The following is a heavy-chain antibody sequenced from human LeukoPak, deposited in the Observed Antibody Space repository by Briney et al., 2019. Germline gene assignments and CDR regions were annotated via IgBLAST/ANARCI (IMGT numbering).Heavy chain of an antibody. Sequence: GRSLRLSCAASGFSFSSYGMHWVRRAPGKGLEWVAVISYDGSNKYYADSVKGRFTISRDNSKNTLYLQMNSLRAEDTAVYYCATHDVLAWGQGTLVTVSS. CDR3: ATHDVLA. J-gene: IGHJ5*02. D-gene: IGHD6-6*01. CDR2: ISYDGSNK. V-gene: IGHV3-30*03. CDR1: GFSFSSYG.